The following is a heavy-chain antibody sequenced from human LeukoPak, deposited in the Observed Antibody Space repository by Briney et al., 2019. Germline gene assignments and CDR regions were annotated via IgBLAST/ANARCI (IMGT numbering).Heavy chain of an antibody. V-gene: IGHV1-2*06. Sequence: ASVTVSCKASGYTFTGYYMHWVRQAPGQGLEWMGRINPNSGGTNYAQKFQGRVTMTRDTSISTAYMELSRLRSDDTAVYYCAKEVDTAMVFPCDIWGQGTMVTVSS. CDR1: GYTFTGYY. CDR3: AKEVDTAMVFPCDI. D-gene: IGHD5-18*01. CDR2: INPNSGGT. J-gene: IGHJ3*02.